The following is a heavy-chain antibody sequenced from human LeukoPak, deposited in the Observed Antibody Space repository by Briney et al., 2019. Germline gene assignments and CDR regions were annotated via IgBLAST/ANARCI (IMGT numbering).Heavy chain of an antibody. CDR1: GGSISSYY. Sequence: SETLSLTCTVSGGSISSYYWSWIRQPPGKGLEWIGEINHSGSTNYNPSLKSRVTISVDTSKNQFSLKLSSVTAADTAVYYCARGLYYYYYMDVWGKGTTVTVSS. J-gene: IGHJ6*03. CDR2: INHSGST. V-gene: IGHV4-34*01. CDR3: ARGLYYYYYMDV.